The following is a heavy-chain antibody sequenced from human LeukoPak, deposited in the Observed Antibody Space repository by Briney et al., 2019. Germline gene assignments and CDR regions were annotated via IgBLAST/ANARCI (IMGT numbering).Heavy chain of an antibody. CDR1: GGSISSGGYS. J-gene: IGHJ4*02. D-gene: IGHD3-22*01. Sequence: PSQTLSLTCAVSGGSISSGGYSWSWIRHPPEKGLEWIGYIYHSGSTYYNPSLKSRVTTSVDRSKNQFSLKLSSVTAADTAVYYCARALTSGDSSGYYYDYWGQGTLVTVSS. V-gene: IGHV4-30-2*01. CDR3: ARALTSGDSSGYYYDY. CDR2: IYHSGST.